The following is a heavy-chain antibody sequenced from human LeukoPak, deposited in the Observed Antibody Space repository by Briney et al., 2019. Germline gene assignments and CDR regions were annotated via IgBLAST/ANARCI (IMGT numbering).Heavy chain of an antibody. CDR1: GFTFSSQA. CDR3: AKVAGSGWRYYFAY. D-gene: IGHD6-19*01. CDR2: VSGSGSST. V-gene: IGHV3-23*01. J-gene: IGHJ4*02. Sequence: PGGSLRLSYAASGFTFSSQAMSWVRQAPEKGLEWVSVVSGSGSSTYYADSVKGRFTVSRDNSKNTLYLQMNSLRAEDTAIYYCAKVAGSGWRYYFAYWGQGTLVTVSS.